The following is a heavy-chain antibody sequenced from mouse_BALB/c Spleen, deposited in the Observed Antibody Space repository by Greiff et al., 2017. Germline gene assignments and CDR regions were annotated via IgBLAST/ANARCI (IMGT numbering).Heavy chain of an antibody. J-gene: IGHJ3*01. Sequence: EVHLVESGGGLVQPGGSRKLSCAASGFTFSSFGMHWVRQAPEKGLEWVAYISSGSSTIYYADTVKGRFTISRDNPKNTLFLQMTSLRSEDTAMYYCARQQEGFAYWGQGTLVTVSA. CDR3: ARQQEGFAY. CDR2: ISSGSSTI. CDR1: GFTFSSFG. V-gene: IGHV5-17*02.